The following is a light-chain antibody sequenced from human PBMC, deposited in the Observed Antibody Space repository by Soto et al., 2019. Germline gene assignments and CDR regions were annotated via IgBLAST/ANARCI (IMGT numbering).Light chain of an antibody. CDR2: HAS. V-gene: IGKV1-5*01. CDR1: QTINNW. Sequence: DIQMTQSPSTLSASIGDRVTITCRASQTINNWLAWYQQKPGKAPNLLIYHASNLETGVPSRFSGSAFGTEFTLTISSLQPDDFATYYCQHYNSYPWTFDQGTKVDIK. CDR3: QHYNSYPWT. J-gene: IGKJ1*01.